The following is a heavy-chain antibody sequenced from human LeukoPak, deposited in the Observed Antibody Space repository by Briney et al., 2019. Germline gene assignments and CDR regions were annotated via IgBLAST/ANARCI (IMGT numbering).Heavy chain of an antibody. D-gene: IGHD6-13*01. CDR1: GFTFSSYE. J-gene: IGHJ5*02. Sequence: PRGSLTLSCAASGFTFSSYEMNWVRQAPGKGLEWVSYISSSGSTIYYADSVKGRFTISRDNAKNSLYLEMNSLRAEDTAVYYCARDLGTTAAAGKADWFDPWGQGTLVTVSS. CDR2: ISSSGSTI. CDR3: ARDLGTTAAAGKADWFDP. V-gene: IGHV3-48*03.